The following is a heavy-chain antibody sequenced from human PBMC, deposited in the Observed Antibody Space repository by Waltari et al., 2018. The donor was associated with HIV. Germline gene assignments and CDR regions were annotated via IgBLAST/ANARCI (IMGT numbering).Heavy chain of an antibody. V-gene: IGHV4-4*02. D-gene: IGHD2-8*02. CDR2: IYHSGST. CDR3: ARVGLLVVYAIKGQGGFDP. CDR1: GGSISSSNW. J-gene: IGHJ5*02. Sequence: QVQLQESGPGLVKPSGTLSLTCAVSGGSISSSNWWSWVRQPPGKGLEWIGEIYHSGSTNYNPSLKSRVTISVDKSKNQFSLKLSSVTAADTAVYYCARVGLLVVYAIKGQGGFDPWGQGTLVTVSS.